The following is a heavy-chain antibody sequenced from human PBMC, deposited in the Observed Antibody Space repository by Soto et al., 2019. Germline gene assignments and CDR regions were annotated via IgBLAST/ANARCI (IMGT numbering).Heavy chain of an antibody. J-gene: IGHJ6*02. CDR1: GYTLTELS. CDR2: FDPEDGET. D-gene: IGHD3-22*01. Sequence: ASVKVSCKVSGYTLTELSMHWVRQAPGKGLEWMGGFDPEDGETIYAQKFQGRVTMTEDTSTDTAYMELSSLRSEDTAVYYCATLLRITMIVVVTPDYGMDVWGQETTVTVSS. V-gene: IGHV1-24*01. CDR3: ATLLRITMIVVVTPDYGMDV.